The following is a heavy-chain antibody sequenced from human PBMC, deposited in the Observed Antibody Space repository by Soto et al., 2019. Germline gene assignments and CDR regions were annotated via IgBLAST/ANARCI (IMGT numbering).Heavy chain of an antibody. J-gene: IGHJ6*02. D-gene: IGHD5-18*01. Sequence: GGSLRLSCAASGFTFSSYWMHWVRQAPGKGLVWVSRINSDGSSTSYADSVKGRFTISRDNAKNTLYLQMNSLRAEDTAVYYCARASIQLWLRPSYGMDVWGQGTTVTVS. V-gene: IGHV3-74*01. CDR3: ARASIQLWLRPSYGMDV. CDR1: GFTFSSYW. CDR2: INSDGSST.